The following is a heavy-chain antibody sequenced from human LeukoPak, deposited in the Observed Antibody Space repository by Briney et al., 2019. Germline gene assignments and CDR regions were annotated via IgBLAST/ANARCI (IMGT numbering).Heavy chain of an antibody. D-gene: IGHD2-2*01. V-gene: IGHV3-73*01. CDR3: TMGSTSKLDY. J-gene: IGHJ4*02. Sequence: HPGGSLRLSCAASGLTFSGSAMHWVRQASGKGLEWVGRIRSKANSYATAYAASVKGRFTISRDDSKNTAYLQMNSLKTEDTAVYYCTMGSTSKLDYWGQGTLVTVSS. CDR1: GLTFSGSA. CDR2: IRSKANSYAT.